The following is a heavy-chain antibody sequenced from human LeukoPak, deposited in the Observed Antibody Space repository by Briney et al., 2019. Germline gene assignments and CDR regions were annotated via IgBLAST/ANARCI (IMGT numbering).Heavy chain of an antibody. CDR2: INTDGSST. CDR1: GFTFSSYW. J-gene: IGHJ4*02. D-gene: IGHD3-22*01. V-gene: IGHV3-74*01. Sequence: PGGSLRLSCAASGFTFSSYWMHWVRHAPGKGLVWVSRINTDGSSTNYADSVKGRFTISRDNAKNTLYLQMNSLRAEDTAVYYCAKAVPRYYYDSSGYYYAYWGQGTLVTVSS. CDR3: AKAVPRYYYDSSGYYYAY.